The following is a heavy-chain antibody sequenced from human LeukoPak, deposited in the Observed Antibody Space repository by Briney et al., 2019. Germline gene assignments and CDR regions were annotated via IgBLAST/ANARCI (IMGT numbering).Heavy chain of an antibody. CDR3: ARDGQYSSSSRLSRYFDY. J-gene: IGHJ4*02. V-gene: IGHV3-21*01. CDR1: GFTFSSYS. D-gene: IGHD6-6*01. Sequence: GGSLRLSCAASGFTFSSYSMNWVRQAPGKGLEWVSSISSSSSYIYYADSVKGRFTISRDNAKNSLYLQMNSLRAEDTAVYYCARDGQYSSSSRLSRYFDYWGQGTLGTVSS. CDR2: ISSSSSYI.